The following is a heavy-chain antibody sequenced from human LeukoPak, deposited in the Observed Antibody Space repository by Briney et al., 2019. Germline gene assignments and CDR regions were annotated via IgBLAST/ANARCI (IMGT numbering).Heavy chain of an antibody. D-gene: IGHD4-17*01. CDR1: SGSISSSSYY. CDR2: FLYSGST. V-gene: IGHV4-39*01. J-gene: IGHJ4*02. CDR3: ARGPDYVYLDY. Sequence: PSETLSLTCTVSSGSISSSSYYWGWIRQPPGKGLEWIGSFLYSGSTYYNPSLKSRVTISADTSKNQFSLKLSSVTAADTAVYYCARGPDYVYLDYWGQGTLVTVSS.